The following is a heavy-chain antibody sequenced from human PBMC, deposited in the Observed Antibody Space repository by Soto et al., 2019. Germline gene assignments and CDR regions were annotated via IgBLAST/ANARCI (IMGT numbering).Heavy chain of an antibody. V-gene: IGHV3-72*01. CDR2: TRDKAHSYTT. CDR1: GFTLSDHY. Sequence: EVQLVESGGGLVQPGGSLRLSCVVSGFTLSDHYMDWVRQAPGKGLEWVARTRDKAHSYTTEYVASVKGRFTISRDDSKNSLYLQMNSLKTEDTAVYFCARVSNYCFDYWGQGTLVTVSS. J-gene: IGHJ4*02. CDR3: ARVSNYCFDY. D-gene: IGHD1-1*01.